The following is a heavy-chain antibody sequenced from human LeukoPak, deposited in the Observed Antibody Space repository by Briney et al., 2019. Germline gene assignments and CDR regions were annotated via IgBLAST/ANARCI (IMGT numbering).Heavy chain of an antibody. D-gene: IGHD3-10*01. CDR2: ISSSGSTI. CDR1: GFTFSSYE. Sequence: GGSLRLSCAASGFTFSSYEMNWVRQAPGKGLEWVSYISSSGSTIYYADSVKGRFTISRDNAKNSLYLQMNSLRAEDTAVYYCARERNYYGSGSYRADKMYYFDYWGQGTLVTVSS. J-gene: IGHJ4*02. V-gene: IGHV3-48*03. CDR3: ARERNYYGSGSYRADKMYYFDY.